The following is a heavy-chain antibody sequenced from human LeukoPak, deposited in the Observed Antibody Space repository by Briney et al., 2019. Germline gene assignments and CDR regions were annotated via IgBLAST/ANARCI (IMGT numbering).Heavy chain of an antibody. J-gene: IGHJ4*02. D-gene: IGHD6-13*01. CDR2: ISSSSSHI. CDR1: GFTFSTYS. Sequence: GGSLRLSCAASGFTFSTYSMNWVRQAPGKGLECVSSISSSSSHIYYAESVKGRFTMSRDNAKNSLHLQMNSLRAEDTAVYYCARGRSSSHNYYFDYWGQGTLVTVS. V-gene: IGHV3-21*01. CDR3: ARGRSSSHNYYFDY.